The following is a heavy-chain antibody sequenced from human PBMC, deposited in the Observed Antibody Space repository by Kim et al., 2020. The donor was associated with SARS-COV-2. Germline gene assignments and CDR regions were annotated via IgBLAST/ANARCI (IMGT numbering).Heavy chain of an antibody. Sequence: ASVKVSRKASGYTFTSYAMNWVRQAPGQGLEWMGWINTNTGNPTYAQGFTGRFVFSLDTSVSTAYLQISSLKAEDTAVYYCARGPALAPDYYYYGMDVWGQGTTVTVSS. D-gene: IGHD6-13*01. CDR3: ARGPALAPDYYYYGMDV. V-gene: IGHV7-4-1*02. CDR2: INTNTGNP. CDR1: GYTFTSYA. J-gene: IGHJ6*02.